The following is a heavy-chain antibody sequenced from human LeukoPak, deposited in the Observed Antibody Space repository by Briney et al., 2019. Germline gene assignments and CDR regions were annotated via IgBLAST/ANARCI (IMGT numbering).Heavy chain of an antibody. CDR2: IYYSGST. J-gene: IGHJ4*02. D-gene: IGHD3-3*01. Sequence: PSETLSLTCTVSGGSISSGGYYWSWIRQHPGKGLEWIGYIYYSGSTYYNPSLKSRVTISVDTSKNQFSLKLSSVTAADTAVYYCARDHPYYDFWSGYYRPGGLDYWGQGTLVTVSS. V-gene: IGHV4-31*03. CDR3: ARDHPYYDFWSGYYRPGGLDY. CDR1: GGSISSGGYY.